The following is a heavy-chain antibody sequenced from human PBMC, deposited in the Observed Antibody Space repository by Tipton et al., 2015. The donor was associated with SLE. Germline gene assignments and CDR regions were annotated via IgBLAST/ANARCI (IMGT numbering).Heavy chain of an antibody. J-gene: IGHJ2*01. V-gene: IGHV4-34*01. Sequence: TLSLTCAVYGGSFSGYCWTWIRQPPGKGLEWIGEINHSGSTNYNPSLKSRVTISVDTSRNQFSLKLSSVTAADTAVYYCASGGILWYFDLWGRGTLVTVSS. CDR3: ASGGILWYFDL. CDR2: INHSGST. CDR1: GGSFSGYC. D-gene: IGHD3-10*01.